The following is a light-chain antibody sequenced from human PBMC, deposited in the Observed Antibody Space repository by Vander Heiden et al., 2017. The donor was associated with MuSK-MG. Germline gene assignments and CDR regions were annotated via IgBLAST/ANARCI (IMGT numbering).Light chain of an antibody. CDR2: AAS. CDR3: QKDNSAPIT. J-gene: IGKJ5*01. CDR1: QGISIY. Sequence: DIQMTQSPSSVSASVGDRVTITCRASQGISIYLAWYQQKPGKVPKLLIYAASTLQSGVPSRFSGSGSGTDFTLTISSLQPEDVATYYCQKDNSAPITFGQGTLLEIK. V-gene: IGKV1-27*01.